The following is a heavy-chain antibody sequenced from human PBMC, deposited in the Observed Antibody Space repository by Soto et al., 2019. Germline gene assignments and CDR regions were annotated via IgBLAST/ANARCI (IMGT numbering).Heavy chain of an antibody. CDR1: DGSISSSSYY. Sequence: SETLSLTCTVSDGSISSSSYYWGWIRQPPGKGLEWIGSIYYSGSTYYNPSLKSRVTISVDTSKNQFSLKLSSVTAVDTAIYYCAPYYNFWNTWGQGTLVTVSS. J-gene: IGHJ4*02. CDR2: IYYSGST. V-gene: IGHV4-39*01. D-gene: IGHD3-3*01. CDR3: APYYNFWNT.